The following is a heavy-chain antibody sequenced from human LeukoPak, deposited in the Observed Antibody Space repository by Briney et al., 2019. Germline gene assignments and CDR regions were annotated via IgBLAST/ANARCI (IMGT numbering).Heavy chain of an antibody. V-gene: IGHV3-30*02. D-gene: IGHD1-26*01. J-gene: IGHJ4*02. CDR1: GLTFSSYG. CDR2: IRYDGSNK. Sequence: PGGSLRLSCAASGLTFSSYGMHWVRQAPGKGLEWVAFIRYDGSNKYYADSVKGRFTISRDNSKNTLYLQMNSLRAEDTAVYYCAEENSGSYYFDYWGQGTLVTVSS. CDR3: AEENSGSYYFDY.